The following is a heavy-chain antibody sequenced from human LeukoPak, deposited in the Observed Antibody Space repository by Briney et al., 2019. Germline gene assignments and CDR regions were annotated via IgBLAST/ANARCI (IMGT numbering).Heavy chain of an antibody. Sequence: GGSLRLSCAAPGFTFSSYAMHWVRQAPGKGLEWVAVISYDGSNKYYADSVKGRFTISRDNSKNTLYLQMNSLRAEDTAVYYCAGVANFYYGSGVHNLRGRWGQGTLVTVSS. CDR1: GFTFSSYA. D-gene: IGHD3-10*01. J-gene: IGHJ1*01. V-gene: IGHV3-30-3*01. CDR3: AGVANFYYGSGVHNLRGR. CDR2: ISYDGSNK.